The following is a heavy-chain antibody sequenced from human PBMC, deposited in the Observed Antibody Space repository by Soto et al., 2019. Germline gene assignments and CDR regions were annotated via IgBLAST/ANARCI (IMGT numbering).Heavy chain of an antibody. CDR3: ARDGDSSSWFGGTNWFDP. Sequence: PSETLSLTCTVSGGSINSGFWIWIRQPPGKGLEWIGFISYIGSASYNPSLQSRVTISVDTSKNQFSLKLRSVIAADTAVYYCARDGDSSSWFGGTNWFDPWGQGTLVTVSS. D-gene: IGHD3-10*01. CDR1: GGSINSGF. CDR2: ISYIGSA. J-gene: IGHJ5*02. V-gene: IGHV4-59*01.